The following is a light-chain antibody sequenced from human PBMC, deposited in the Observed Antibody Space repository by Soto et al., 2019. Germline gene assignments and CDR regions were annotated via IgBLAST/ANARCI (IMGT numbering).Light chain of an antibody. Sequence: DIQMTQSASTLSASVGDRVTITCRAIQSIISWLAWYQQKPGKAPKLLIYQASNLESEAPSRFSGSGSGTEFTLTISSLQPDDFATYYCQQYDSYSLTLGGGTKVDIK. J-gene: IGKJ4*01. V-gene: IGKV1-5*03. CDR3: QQYDSYSLT. CDR1: QSIISW. CDR2: QAS.